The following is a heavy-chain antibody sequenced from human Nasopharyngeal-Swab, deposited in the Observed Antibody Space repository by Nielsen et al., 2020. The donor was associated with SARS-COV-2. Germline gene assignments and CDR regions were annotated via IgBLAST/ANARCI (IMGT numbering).Heavy chain of an antibody. Sequence: ASVNVSCKASGYTFTSYGISWVRQAPGQGLEWMGWISAYNGNTNYAQKLQGRVTMTTDTSTSTAYMELSSLRSEDTAVYYCARGSEDDFWSGHKLDYSGMDVWGQGTTLTVSS. V-gene: IGHV1-18*01. CDR3: ARGSEDDFWSGHKLDYSGMDV. D-gene: IGHD3-3*01. CDR2: ISAYNGNT. CDR1: GYTFTSYG. J-gene: IGHJ6*02.